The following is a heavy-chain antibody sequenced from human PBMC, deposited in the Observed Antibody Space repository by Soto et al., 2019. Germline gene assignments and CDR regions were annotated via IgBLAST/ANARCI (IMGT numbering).Heavy chain of an antibody. D-gene: IGHD6-19*01. CDR3: AKGESSGWPARSDY. CDR1: GFTFSSYA. Sequence: GGSLRLSCAASGFTFSSYAMSWVRQAPGKGLEWVSGISGSGGSTYYADSVKGRFTISRDNSKNTLYLQMNSLRVEDTAVYYCAKGESSGWPARSDYWGQGTLVTVSS. CDR2: ISGSGGST. V-gene: IGHV3-23*01. J-gene: IGHJ4*02.